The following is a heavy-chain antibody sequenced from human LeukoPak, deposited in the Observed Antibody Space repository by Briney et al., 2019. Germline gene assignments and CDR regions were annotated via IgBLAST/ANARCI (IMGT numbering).Heavy chain of an antibody. Sequence: SETLSLTCAVYGGSFSGYYWSWIRQPPGKGLEWIGEINHSGSTNYNPSLKSRVTISVDTSKNQFSLKLNSVTAADTAVYYCATSSSWYFGYWGQGTLVTVSS. CDR2: INHSGST. V-gene: IGHV4-34*01. D-gene: IGHD6-13*01. J-gene: IGHJ4*02. CDR3: ATSSSWYFGY. CDR1: GGSFSGYY.